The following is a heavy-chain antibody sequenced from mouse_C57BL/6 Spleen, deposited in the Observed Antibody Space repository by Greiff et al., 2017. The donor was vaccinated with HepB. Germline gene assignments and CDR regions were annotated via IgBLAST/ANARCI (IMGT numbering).Heavy chain of an antibody. Sequence: QVQLQQPGAELVKPGASVKLSCKASGYTFTSYWMHWVKQRPGQGLEWIGMIHPNSGSTNYNEKFKSKATLTVDKSSSTAYMQLSSLTSEDSAVYYCAREGDYGMDFDVWGTGTTVTVSS. CDR1: GYTFTSYW. CDR3: AREGDYGMDFDV. CDR2: IHPNSGST. V-gene: IGHV1-64*01. J-gene: IGHJ1*03. D-gene: IGHD1-1*01.